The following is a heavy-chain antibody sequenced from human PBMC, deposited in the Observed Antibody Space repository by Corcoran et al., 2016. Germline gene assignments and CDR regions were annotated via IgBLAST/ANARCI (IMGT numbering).Heavy chain of an antibody. CDR1: GFTFTSSA. J-gene: IGHJ6*02. V-gene: IGHV1-58*01. D-gene: IGHD4-17*01. CDR2: IVVGSGNT. CDR3: AAEDYGDYARRYYYYGMDV. Sequence: QMQLVQSGPEVKKPGTSVKVSCKASGFTFTSSAVQWVRQARGQRLEWIGWIVVGSGNTNYAQKFQERVTITRDMSTSTAYMERSSLRSEDTAVYYCAAEDYGDYARRYYYYGMDVWGQGTTVTVSS.